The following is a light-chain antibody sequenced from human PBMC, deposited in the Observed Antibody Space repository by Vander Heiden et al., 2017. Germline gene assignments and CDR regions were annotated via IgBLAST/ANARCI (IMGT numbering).Light chain of an antibody. CDR2: EVN. J-gene: IGLJ2*01. CDR3: SSRAASNTLT. Sequence: QSPLTQPPSASGSPGHSLPIPCTGTSDDVGAYEYVSWYQKYTGKAPRLIIYEVNKRPSGVPDRFSGSKSGNTASLTVSRLQAEDDADYYCSSRAASNTLTFGGGTKLTVL. V-gene: IGLV2-8*01. CDR1: SDDVGAYEY.